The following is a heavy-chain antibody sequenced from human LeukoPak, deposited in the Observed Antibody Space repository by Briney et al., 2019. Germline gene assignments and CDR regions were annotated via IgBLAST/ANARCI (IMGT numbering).Heavy chain of an antibody. Sequence: QAGGSVRLSCAASGFTFSSYAMSWVRQAPGKGLEWVSSISGSGGTTYYAVSVKGRFNLSRDNSKSTLYLQMNSLRAEDTALYYCARRVTVVTPHAFDYWGQGTLVTVSS. D-gene: IGHD4-23*01. CDR2: ISGSGGTT. CDR1: GFTFSSYA. CDR3: ARRVTVVTPHAFDY. V-gene: IGHV3-23*01. J-gene: IGHJ4*02.